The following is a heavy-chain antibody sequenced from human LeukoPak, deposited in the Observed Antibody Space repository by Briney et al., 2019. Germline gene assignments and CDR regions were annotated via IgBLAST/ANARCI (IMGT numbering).Heavy chain of an antibody. V-gene: IGHV1-69*01. Sequence: SVKVSCKASGGTFSSYAISWVRQASGQGLEWMGGIIPIFGTANYAQKFQGRVTITADESTSTAYMELSSLRSEDTAVYYCARRGGYSYANFDYWGQGTLVTVSS. CDR3: ARRGGYSYANFDY. CDR2: IIPIFGTA. CDR1: GGTFSSYA. D-gene: IGHD5-18*01. J-gene: IGHJ4*02.